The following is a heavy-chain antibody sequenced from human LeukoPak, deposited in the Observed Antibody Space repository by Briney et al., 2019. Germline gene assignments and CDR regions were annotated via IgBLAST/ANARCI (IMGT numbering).Heavy chain of an antibody. CDR1: GGSISSSSYY. V-gene: IGHV4-39*01. CDR2: IYSGST. Sequence: SETLSLTCTVSGGSISSSSYYWGWIRQPPGKGLEWIGSIYSGSTYYNPSLKSRVTISVDTSKNQFSLKLSSVTAADTAVYYCARLPTVTFFDYWGQGTLVTVSS. CDR3: ARLPTVTFFDY. D-gene: IGHD4-17*01. J-gene: IGHJ4*02.